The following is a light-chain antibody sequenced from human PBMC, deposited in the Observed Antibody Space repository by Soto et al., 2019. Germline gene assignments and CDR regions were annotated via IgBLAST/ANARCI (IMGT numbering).Light chain of an antibody. CDR2: GAS. Sequence: EIVLTQSLATLSLSPGERATLSCRASQNLSRYFLAWYQHKPGQAPRLLISGASRRATGIPDRFSGAGSGTDFTLTISRLEPEDFALYYCQQHDILPITFGQGTRLEIK. CDR3: QQHDILPIT. V-gene: IGKV3-20*01. CDR1: QNLSRYF. J-gene: IGKJ5*01.